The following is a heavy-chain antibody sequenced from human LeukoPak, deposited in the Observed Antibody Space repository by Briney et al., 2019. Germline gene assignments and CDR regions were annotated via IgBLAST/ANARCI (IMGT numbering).Heavy chain of an antibody. V-gene: IGHV4-34*01. Sequence: SETLSLTCAVYGGSFSGYYWSWIRQPPGKGLEWIGEINHSGSTNYDPSLKSRVTISVDTSKNQFSLKLSSVTAADTAVYYCARGRLTKDYWGQGTLVTVSS. J-gene: IGHJ4*02. CDR3: ARGRLTKDY. D-gene: IGHD4/OR15-4a*01. CDR1: GGSFSGYY. CDR2: INHSGST.